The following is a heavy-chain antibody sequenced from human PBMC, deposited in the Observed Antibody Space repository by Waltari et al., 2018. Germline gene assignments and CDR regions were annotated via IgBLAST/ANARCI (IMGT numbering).Heavy chain of an antibody. D-gene: IGHD5-12*01. CDR2: ISSRSSYT. V-gene: IGHV3-21*01. CDR1: GFTFSSYS. CDR3: ASSRLRYDPVDY. Sequence: EVQLVESGGGLVKPGGSLRLSCAASGFTFSSYSMNWVRQAPGKGLGWVSSISSRSSYTYYADSVKGRFTIARDNAKNSLYLQMNSLRAEDTAVYYCASSRLRYDPVDYWGQGTLVTVSS. J-gene: IGHJ4*02.